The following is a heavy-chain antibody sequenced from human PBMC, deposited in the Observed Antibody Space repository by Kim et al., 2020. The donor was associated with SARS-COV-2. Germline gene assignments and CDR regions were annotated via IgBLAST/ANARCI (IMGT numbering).Heavy chain of an antibody. CDR2: ISSSGSTI. Sequence: GGSLRLSCAASGFTFSDYYMSWIRQAPGKGLEWVSYISSSGSTIYYADSVKGRFTISRDNAKNSLYLQMNSLRAEDTAVYYCAGEDSLWFRELFGRWGQGTLVTVSS. D-gene: IGHD3-10*01. V-gene: IGHV3-11*01. J-gene: IGHJ4*02. CDR1: GFTFSDYY. CDR3: AGEDSLWFRELFGR.